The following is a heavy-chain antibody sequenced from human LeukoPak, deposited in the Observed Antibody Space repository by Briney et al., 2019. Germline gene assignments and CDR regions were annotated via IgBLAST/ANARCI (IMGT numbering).Heavy chain of an antibody. CDR1: GFTFSSYG. V-gene: IGHV3-30*18. Sequence: GVSLRLSCAASGFTFSSYGTHWVRQAPGKGLEWVAVISYDGNHKYYADSVKGRFTISRDNSKNTLYLQMNSLRAEDTAVYYCAKDYYDILTGYYGPDYWGQGTLVTVSS. CDR2: ISYDGNHK. J-gene: IGHJ4*02. CDR3: AKDYYDILTGYYGPDY. D-gene: IGHD3-9*01.